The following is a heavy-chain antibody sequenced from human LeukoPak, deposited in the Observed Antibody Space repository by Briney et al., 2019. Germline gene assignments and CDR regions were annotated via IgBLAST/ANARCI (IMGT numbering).Heavy chain of an antibody. Sequence: GRSLRLSCAASGFTFSSYGMHWVRQAPGKGLEWVSFISSSSSYIYYADSVKGRFTISRDNAKNSLYLQVNSLRAEDTAVYYCATGMLRWELLNYWGQGTLVTVSS. CDR3: ATGMLRWELLNY. CDR2: ISSSSSYI. J-gene: IGHJ4*02. V-gene: IGHV3-21*04. D-gene: IGHD1-26*01. CDR1: GFTFSSYG.